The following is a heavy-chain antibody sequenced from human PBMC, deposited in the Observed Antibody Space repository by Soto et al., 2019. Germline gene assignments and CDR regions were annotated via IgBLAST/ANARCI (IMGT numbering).Heavy chain of an antibody. D-gene: IGHD6-6*01. CDR2: IYHSGST. Sequence: SETLSLTCTVSGGSISSYYWSWIRQPPGKGLEWIGYIYHSGSTYYNPSLKSRVTISVDRSKNQFSLKLSSVTAADTAVYYCACIAARPRWFDPWGQGTLVTVSS. CDR1: GGSISSYY. CDR3: ACIAARPRWFDP. V-gene: IGHV4-59*04. J-gene: IGHJ5*02.